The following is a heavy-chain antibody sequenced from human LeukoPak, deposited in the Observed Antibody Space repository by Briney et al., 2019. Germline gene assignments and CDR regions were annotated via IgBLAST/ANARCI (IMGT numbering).Heavy chain of an antibody. J-gene: IGHJ3*02. V-gene: IGHV3-30*03. CDR1: GFTFSSYG. CDR3: ARVMVTRASDAFDI. CDR2: ISYDGSNK. Sequence: GGSLRLSCAASGFTFSSYGMHWVRQAPGKGLEWVAVISYDGSNKYYADSVKGRFTISRDNSKNTLYLQMNSLRAEDTAVYYCARVMVTRASDAFDIWGQGTMVTVSS. D-gene: IGHD2-21*02.